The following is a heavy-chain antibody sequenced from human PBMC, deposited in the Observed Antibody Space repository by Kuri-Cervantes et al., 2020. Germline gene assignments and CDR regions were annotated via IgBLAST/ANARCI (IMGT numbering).Heavy chain of an antibody. CDR3: AKGHSSPPYYYDSSGYYFNGMDV. D-gene: IGHD3-22*01. Sequence: GGSLRLSCAASGFTFSSYGMHWVRQAPGKGLEWVAVISYDGSNKYYADSVKGRFTISRDNSKNTLYLQMNSLRAEDTAVYYCAKGHSSPPYYYDSSGYYFNGMDVWGQGTTVTVSS. V-gene: IGHV3-30*18. J-gene: IGHJ6*02. CDR1: GFTFSSYG. CDR2: ISYDGSNK.